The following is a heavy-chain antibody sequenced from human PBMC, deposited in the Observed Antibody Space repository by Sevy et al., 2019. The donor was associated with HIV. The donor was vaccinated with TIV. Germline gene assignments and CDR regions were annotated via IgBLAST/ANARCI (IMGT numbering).Heavy chain of an antibody. CDR1: GFIFSNYE. CDR3: ARDIDSSGYSYAFDL. Sequence: GGSLRLSCKPSGFIFSNYEMNWVRQAPGKGLEWVSYISPSGHAIYYADSVKGRFTVSRDNAKNSLYLQMNSLRGDDTALYYCARDIDSSGYSYAFDLWGQGTMVTVSS. CDR2: ISPSGHAI. D-gene: IGHD3-22*01. V-gene: IGHV3-48*03. J-gene: IGHJ3*01.